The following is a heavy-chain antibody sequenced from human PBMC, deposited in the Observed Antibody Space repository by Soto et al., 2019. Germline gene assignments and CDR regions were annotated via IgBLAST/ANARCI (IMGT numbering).Heavy chain of an antibody. V-gene: IGHV3-30-3*01. D-gene: IGHD1-20*01. J-gene: IGHJ4*02. CDR2: ISYDGSNK. CDR1: GFTFSSYA. CDR3: ERGKGVHNWNPFDY. Sequence: GGSLRLSCAASGFTFSSYAMHWVRQAPGKGLEWVAVISYDGSNKYYADSVKGRFTISRDNSKNTLYLQMNSLRAEDTAVYYCERGKGVHNWNPFDYWGQGTLVTVSS.